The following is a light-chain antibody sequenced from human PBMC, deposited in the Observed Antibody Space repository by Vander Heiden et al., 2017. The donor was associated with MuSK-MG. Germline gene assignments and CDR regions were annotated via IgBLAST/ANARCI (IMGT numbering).Light chain of an antibody. J-gene: IGKJ1*01. Sequence: AIRMTQSPSSFSASTGDRVTITCRASQGISSYLAWYQQKPGKAPKLLIYAASTLQSGVPSRFSGSGSGTDFTLTISFLQSEDFATYYCQQDDSYPQTFGQGTKVEIK. V-gene: IGKV1-8*01. CDR3: QQDDSYPQT. CDR2: AAS. CDR1: QGISSY.